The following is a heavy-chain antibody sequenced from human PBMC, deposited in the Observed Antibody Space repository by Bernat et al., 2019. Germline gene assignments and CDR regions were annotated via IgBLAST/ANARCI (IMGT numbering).Heavy chain of an antibody. D-gene: IGHD3-10*01. CDR3: AKDIMYSSGSGTSHFDY. Sequence: QVQLVESGGGVVQPGRSLRLSCAASGFTFSSYAMHWVRQAPGKGLEWVAVISYDGSNKYYADSVKGRFTISRDTSKSTLYLQMNSLRGEDTAIYYCAKDIMYSSGSGTSHFDYWGQGTLVTVSS. CDR2: ISYDGSNK. CDR1: GFTFSSYA. V-gene: IGHV3-30-3*01. J-gene: IGHJ4*02.